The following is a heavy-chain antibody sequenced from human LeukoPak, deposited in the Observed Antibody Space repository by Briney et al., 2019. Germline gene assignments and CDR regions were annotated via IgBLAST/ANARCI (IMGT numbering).Heavy chain of an antibody. CDR3: ARDSQTYKKSRYHSSGYYLLPGFDY. V-gene: IGHV3-66*01. J-gene: IGHJ4*02. Sequence: SGGSLRLSCAASGFTVSSSYMSWVRQAPGKGLEWVSIISSAGTTYYADSVKGRFTISRDNSKNTLFLQMDSLRAEDTAVYYCARDSQTYKKSRYHSSGYYLLPGFDYWGQGTLVTVSS. D-gene: IGHD3-22*01. CDR1: GFTVSSSY. CDR2: ISSAGTT.